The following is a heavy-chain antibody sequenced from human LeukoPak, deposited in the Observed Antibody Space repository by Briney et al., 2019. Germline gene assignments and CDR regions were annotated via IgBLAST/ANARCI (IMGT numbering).Heavy chain of an antibody. CDR2: IYYSGST. V-gene: IGHV4-59*08. CDR1: GGSISNYY. J-gene: IGHJ6*02. Sequence: SETLSLTCTVSGGSISNYYWSWIRQPPGKGLEWIGYIYYSGSTNYNPSLKSRVTISVDTSKNQFSLKLSSVTAADRAVYYCARQASGDLYGMDVWGQGTTVTVSS. CDR3: ARQASGDLYGMDV. D-gene: IGHD3-10*01.